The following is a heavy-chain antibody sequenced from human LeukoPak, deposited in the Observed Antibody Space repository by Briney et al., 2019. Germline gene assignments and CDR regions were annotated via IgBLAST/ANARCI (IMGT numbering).Heavy chain of an antibody. J-gene: IGHJ4*02. D-gene: IGHD6-13*01. Sequence: PSETLSLTCTVSGGSVSSTSYYWGWIRQPPGKGLEWIGSINYSGSTYYNPSLKSRVTISVDTSKNQFSLKLSSVTAADTAVYYCARDWAAAGSSFDYWGQGTLVTVSS. CDR1: GGSVSSTSYY. CDR3: ARDWAAAGSSFDY. V-gene: IGHV4-39*02. CDR2: INYSGST.